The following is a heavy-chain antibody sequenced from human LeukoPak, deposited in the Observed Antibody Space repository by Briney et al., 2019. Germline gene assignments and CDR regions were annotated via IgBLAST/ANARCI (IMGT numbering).Heavy chain of an antibody. CDR3: ARGRTAMVFDY. D-gene: IGHD5-18*01. CDR1: GGSISSYY. J-gene: IGHJ4*02. Sequence: SETLSLTCTVSGGSISSYYWSWIRPPAGKGLEWIGYIYYSGSTNYNPSLKSRVTISVDTSKNQFSLKLSSVTAADTAVYYCARGRTAMVFDYWGQGTLVTVSS. V-gene: IGHV4-59*01. CDR2: IYYSGST.